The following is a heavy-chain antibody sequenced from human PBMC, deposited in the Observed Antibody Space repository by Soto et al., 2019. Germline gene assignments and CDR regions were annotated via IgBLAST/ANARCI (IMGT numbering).Heavy chain of an antibody. Sequence: QVQLQASGPGLVKPSETLSLTCTVSGGSISSYYWSWIRQPPGKGLEWIGYSYYSGSTKYNPSLKSRVTMSVDASRNQFSLKLTSLTAADTAVYYCASSNNHISVAGGKGLYFDFWGQGTLVTVSS. CDR3: ASSNNHISVAGGKGLYFDF. V-gene: IGHV4-59*12. CDR2: SYYSGST. CDR1: GGSISSYY. J-gene: IGHJ4*02. D-gene: IGHD6-19*01.